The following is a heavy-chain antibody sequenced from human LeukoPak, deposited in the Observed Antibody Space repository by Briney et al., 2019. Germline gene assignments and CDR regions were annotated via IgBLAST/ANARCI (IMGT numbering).Heavy chain of an antibody. V-gene: IGHV1-69*13. CDR2: PIPIFGTA. Sequence: ASVKVSCKASGGTFSSYAISWVRQAPGQGLEWMGGPIPIFGTATYAQKFQGRVTITADESTSTAYMELSSLRSEDTAVYYCARGIGSGYEQDVFDYWGQGTLVTVSS. CDR1: GGTFSSYA. J-gene: IGHJ4*02. D-gene: IGHD5-12*01. CDR3: ARGIGSGYEQDVFDY.